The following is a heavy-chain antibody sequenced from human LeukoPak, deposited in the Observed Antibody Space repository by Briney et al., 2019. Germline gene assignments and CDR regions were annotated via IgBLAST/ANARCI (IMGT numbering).Heavy chain of an antibody. CDR2: IQYDGSQK. Sequence: GGSLRLSCAVSGCSFSNYGMHWVRQAPGKGLEWVAYIQYDGSQKYYGDSVKGRFTISRDNSKNTVHLQMNSLRDEDTAPYYCARDLLSLPHKYFDSWGQGTLVTVSS. J-gene: IGHJ4*02. D-gene: IGHD3-16*01. CDR1: GCSFSNYG. CDR3: ARDLLSLPHKYFDS. V-gene: IGHV3-30*02.